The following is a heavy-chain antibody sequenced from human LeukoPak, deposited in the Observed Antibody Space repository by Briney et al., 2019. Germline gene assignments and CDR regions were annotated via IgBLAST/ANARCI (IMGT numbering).Heavy chain of an antibody. D-gene: IGHD6-19*01. Sequence: WGSLRFSCADSGFTFSDHYMDWVRQAPGKGLEWVPAISGIGGSTYYAASVKGRFIITSDNSKNTAYLQMNSLRGEDTAVYYCAAGSGWKPYYYYYYMDVWGKGTTVTVSS. CDR3: AAGSGWKPYYYYYYMDV. CDR1: GFTFSDHY. CDR2: ISGIGGST. V-gene: IGHV3-23*01. J-gene: IGHJ6*03.